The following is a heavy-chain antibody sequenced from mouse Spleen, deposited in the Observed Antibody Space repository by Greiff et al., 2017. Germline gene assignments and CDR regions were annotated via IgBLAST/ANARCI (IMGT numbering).Heavy chain of an antibody. V-gene: IGHV3-6*02. D-gene: IGHD3-2*02. CDR3: ARGGYPHWYFDV. Sequence: VQLQQSGPGLVKPSQSLSLTCSVTGYSITSGYYWNWIRQFPGNKLEWMGYISYDGSNNYNPSLKNRISITRDTSKNQFFLKLNSVTTEDTATYYCARGGYPHWYFDVWGAGTTVTVSS. CDR2: ISYDGSN. CDR1: GYSITSGYY. J-gene: IGHJ1*01.